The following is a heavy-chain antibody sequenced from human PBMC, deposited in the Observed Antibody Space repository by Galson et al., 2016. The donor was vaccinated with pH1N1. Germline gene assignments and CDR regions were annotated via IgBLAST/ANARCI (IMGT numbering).Heavy chain of an antibody. J-gene: IGHJ4*02. CDR1: GFTFDDYA. Sequence: SLRLSCAASGFTFDDYAMHWVRQAPGKGLEWVSGISWNSGSIGYADSVKGRFTISRDNAKNSLYLQMNSLRAEDTALYYCAKVGGLLSGYFDYWCQVTLVTDSS. V-gene: IGHV3-9*01. D-gene: IGHD3-10*01. CDR3: AKVGGLLSGYFDY. CDR2: ISWNSGSI.